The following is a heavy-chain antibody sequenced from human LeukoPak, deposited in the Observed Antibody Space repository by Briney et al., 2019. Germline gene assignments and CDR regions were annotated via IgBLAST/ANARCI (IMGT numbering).Heavy chain of an antibody. CDR2: IYHGETT. CDR3: ASNWSDFDY. CDR1: GYSLTTGHY. D-gene: IGHD1-1*01. V-gene: IGHV4-38-2*02. J-gene: IGHJ4*02. Sequence: SETLSLTCTVSGYSLTTGHYWGWIRQPPGRGLEWIGSIYHGETTYYNPSLKTRLTISLDTSKNQFSLKLSSVTAADTAVYYCASNWSDFDYWGQGILVTVSS.